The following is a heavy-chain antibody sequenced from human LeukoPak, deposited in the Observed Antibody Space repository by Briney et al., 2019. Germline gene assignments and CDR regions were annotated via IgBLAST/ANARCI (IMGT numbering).Heavy chain of an antibody. V-gene: IGHV1-69*13. CDR1: GGTFSSYA. D-gene: IGHD1-14*01. CDR2: IIPIFGTA. CDR3: ARDLNRAAWFDP. J-gene: IGHJ5*02. Sequence: GASVKVSCKASGGTFSSYAISWVRQAPGQGLEWMGGIIPIFGTANYAQKFQGRVTITADESTSTAYMELSSLRSEDTAVYYCARDLNRAAWFDPWGQGTLVTVSS.